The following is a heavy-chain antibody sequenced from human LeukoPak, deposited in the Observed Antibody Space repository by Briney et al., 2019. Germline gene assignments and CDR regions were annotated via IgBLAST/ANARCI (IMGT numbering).Heavy chain of an antibody. CDR3: ARSHVVVPAVTPGYFDY. CDR2: IIPIFGTA. D-gene: IGHD2-2*01. V-gene: IGHV1-69*13. CDR1: GGTFSSYA. J-gene: IGHJ4*02. Sequence: SVKVSCKASGGTFSSYAISWVRQAPGQGLEWMGGIIPIFGTANYAQKFQGRVTITADESTSTAYMELSSLRSEDTAVYYCARSHVVVPAVTPGYFDYWGQGTLVTVSS.